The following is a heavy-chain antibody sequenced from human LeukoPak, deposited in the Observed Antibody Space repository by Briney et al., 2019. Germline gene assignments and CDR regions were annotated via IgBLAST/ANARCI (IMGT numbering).Heavy chain of an antibody. J-gene: IGHJ4*02. CDR3: ARLGSIAAAGTPDY. CDR2: ISGGGDST. D-gene: IGHD6-13*01. V-gene: IGHV3-23*01. Sequence: GGSLRLSCAASGFTFSTYPISWVRQAPGKGLEWVSAISGGGDSTYYADSVKGRFTISRDNAKNSLYLQMNSLRGEDTAVYYCARLGSIAAAGTPDYWGQGTLVTVSS. CDR1: GFTFSTYP.